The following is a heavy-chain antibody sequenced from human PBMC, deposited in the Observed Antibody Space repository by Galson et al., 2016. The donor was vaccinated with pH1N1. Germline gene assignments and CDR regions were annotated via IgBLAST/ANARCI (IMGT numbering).Heavy chain of an antibody. Sequence: SLRLSCAASGLSVRNNYMNWVRQAPGKGLEWVSVIDSGGNSFYADSVKGRFTMSRDNSKNTVYLQMNSLTREDTAVYFCARPRIASPGALHHWGQGTRVTVS. CDR3: ARPRIASPGALHH. CDR1: GLSVRNNY. CDR2: IDSGGNS. D-gene: IGHD1-26*01. V-gene: IGHV3-66*02. J-gene: IGHJ1*01.